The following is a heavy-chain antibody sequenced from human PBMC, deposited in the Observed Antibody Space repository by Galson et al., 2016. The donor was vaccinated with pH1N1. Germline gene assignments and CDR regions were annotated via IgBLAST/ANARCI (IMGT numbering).Heavy chain of an antibody. CDR3: TRCANGPLDFWVFDL. CDR1: GFSFSSYP. CDR2: ITSGRGGI. D-gene: IGHD3-3*01. J-gene: IGHJ2*01. V-gene: IGHV3-48*01. Sequence: SLRLSCAASGFSFSSYPMNWVRQAPGKALEWLSHITSGRGGINYADSVKGRFTISRDNAKNSLFLEIDSLRAEDTAVYYCTRCANGPLDFWVFDLWGRGTLVSVSP.